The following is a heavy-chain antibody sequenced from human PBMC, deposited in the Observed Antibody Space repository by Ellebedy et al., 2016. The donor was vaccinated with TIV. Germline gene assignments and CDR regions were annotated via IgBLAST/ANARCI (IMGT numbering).Heavy chain of an antibody. D-gene: IGHD6-19*01. CDR1: EYSFTSYW. CDR3: ARHGSGWHFVDY. Sequence: KVSCKASEYSFTSYWIGWVRQMPGKGLEWMGIIYPGDSDTRYSPPFEGQVTISADKSINTAYLQWSRLKASDTATYYCARHGSGWHFVDYWGQGTLVTVSS. CDR2: IYPGDSDT. V-gene: IGHV5-51*01. J-gene: IGHJ4*02.